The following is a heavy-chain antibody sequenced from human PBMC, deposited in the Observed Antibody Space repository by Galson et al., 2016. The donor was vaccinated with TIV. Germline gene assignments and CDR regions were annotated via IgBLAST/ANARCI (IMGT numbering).Heavy chain of an antibody. J-gene: IGHJ6*02. V-gene: IGHV1-18*04. CDR1: GFTFSSYG. Sequence: SVKVSCKASGFTFSSYGFTWVRQAPGRGLEWLGWVSAYNGNTNYAQQIQGRVAMTTDTSASTANMELRSLRSDDTAVYYCARDRGGFSRVRVADYYYGMEGWGHRTTVAVS. D-gene: IGHD2-15*01. CDR3: ARDRGGFSRVRVADYYYGMEG. CDR2: VSAYNGNT.